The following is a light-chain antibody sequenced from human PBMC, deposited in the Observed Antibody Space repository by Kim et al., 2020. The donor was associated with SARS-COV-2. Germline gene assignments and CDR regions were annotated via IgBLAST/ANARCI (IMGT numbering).Light chain of an antibody. CDR1: QSVSSSY. V-gene: IGKV3-20*01. J-gene: IGKJ1*01. Sequence: SPGERATLSCRASQSVSSSYLSWYQQKPGQAPRLLIYGTSSRATGIPDRFSGGGSGTDFTLTISRLEPEDFAVYYCHQYGSSPWTFGQGTKVDIK. CDR2: GTS. CDR3: HQYGSSPWT.